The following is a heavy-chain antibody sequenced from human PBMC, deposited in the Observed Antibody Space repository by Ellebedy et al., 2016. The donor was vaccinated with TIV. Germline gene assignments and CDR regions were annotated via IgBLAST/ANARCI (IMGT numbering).Heavy chain of an antibody. D-gene: IGHD3-9*01. J-gene: IGHJ4*02. V-gene: IGHV3-23*01. Sequence: GESLKISCAASGFTFSRYSMNWVRQAPGKGLEWLSAIGSRSEYKFYTDSVKGRFTIARDNSKNTLWLQMYSLRDEDTAVYYCAKELVSRDSLSFDYWGLGTLVTVTS. CDR1: GFTFSRYS. CDR2: IGSRSEYK. CDR3: AKELVSRDSLSFDY.